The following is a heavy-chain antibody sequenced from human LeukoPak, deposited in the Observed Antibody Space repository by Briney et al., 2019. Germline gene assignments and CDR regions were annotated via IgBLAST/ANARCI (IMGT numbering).Heavy chain of an antibody. J-gene: IGHJ6*03. CDR2: INDYTGDT. Sequence: SETLSLTCTVYGGSFTDYFWTWIRHSPGKGLEWIGEINDYTGDTNYNPSLNSRVSISLEKSKNQFSLELRSVTAADTAVYYCARAPITIFGLNYHYMDVWGKGTTVTVSS. CDR3: ARAPITIFGLNYHYMDV. D-gene: IGHD3/OR15-3a*01. CDR1: GGSFTDYF. V-gene: IGHV4-34*01.